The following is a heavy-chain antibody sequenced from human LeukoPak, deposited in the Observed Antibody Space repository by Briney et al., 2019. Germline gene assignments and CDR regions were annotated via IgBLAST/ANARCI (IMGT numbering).Heavy chain of an antibody. CDR1: GGSFSGYY. Sequence: PSETLSLTCAVYGGSFSGYYWSWIRQPPGKGLEWIGEINHSGSTNYNPSLKSRVTISVDTSKNQFSLKLSSVTAADTAVYYCARHGRFRYGSGRGQIPPGFDYWGQGTLVTVSS. CDR3: ARHGRFRYGSGRGQIPPGFDY. CDR2: INHSGST. D-gene: IGHD3-10*01. J-gene: IGHJ4*02. V-gene: IGHV4-34*01.